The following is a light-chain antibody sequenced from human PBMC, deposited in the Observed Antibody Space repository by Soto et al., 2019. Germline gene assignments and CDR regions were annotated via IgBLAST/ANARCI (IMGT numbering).Light chain of an antibody. CDR1: QSVSSDY. CDR2: GAS. CDR3: QQYGSSPLT. J-gene: IGKJ4*01. V-gene: IGKV3-20*01. Sequence: EIVLTQSPGTLSLSPGERGTLSCRASQSVSSDYLAWYQQKPGQAPRLLISGASSRATGIPDRFSGSGSGTDFTLTISRLEPEDFALYYCQQYGSSPLTFGGGTKVDIK.